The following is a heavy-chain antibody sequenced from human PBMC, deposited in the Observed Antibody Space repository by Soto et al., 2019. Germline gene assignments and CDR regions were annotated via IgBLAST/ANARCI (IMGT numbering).Heavy chain of an antibody. CDR2: ISYDGSNK. CDR3: ARLVVVAATYI. J-gene: IGHJ3*02. CDR1: GFTFSSYA. Sequence: GGSLRLSCAASGFTFSSYAMHWVRQAPGKGLEWVAVISYDGSNKYYADSVKGRFTISRDNSKNTLYLQMNSLRAEDTAVYYCARLVVVAATYIWGQGTMVTVSS. V-gene: IGHV3-30*04. D-gene: IGHD2-15*01.